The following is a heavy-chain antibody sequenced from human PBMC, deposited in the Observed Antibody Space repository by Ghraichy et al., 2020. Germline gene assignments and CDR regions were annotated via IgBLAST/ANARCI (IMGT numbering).Heavy chain of an antibody. CDR3: ARGVRAADYFDP. J-gene: IGHJ5*02. D-gene: IGHD5-12*01. CDR2: IWHDGGNK. Sequence: GESLNISCAASGFTFSSYAMHWVRQAPGKGLEWVAVIWHDGGNKYYADSVKGRFTISRDNSKNTLNLQMNSLRAEDTAVYYCARGVRAADYFDPWGQGTLVTVSS. V-gene: IGHV3-33*01. CDR1: GFTFSSYA.